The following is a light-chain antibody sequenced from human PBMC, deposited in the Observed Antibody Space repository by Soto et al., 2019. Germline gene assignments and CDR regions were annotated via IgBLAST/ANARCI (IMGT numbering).Light chain of an antibody. CDR2: DVS. V-gene: IGLV2-14*03. J-gene: IGLJ3*02. Sequence: QSALTQPASVSASPGQSITIPCTGTSSDVGGYNYVSWYQHHPGKAPQLMIYDVSNRPSRVSNRFSGSKSGSTASLTISGLQAEDEADYYCSSYTTTTTGVFGGGTKLTVL. CDR3: SSYTTTTTGV. CDR1: SSDVGGYNY.